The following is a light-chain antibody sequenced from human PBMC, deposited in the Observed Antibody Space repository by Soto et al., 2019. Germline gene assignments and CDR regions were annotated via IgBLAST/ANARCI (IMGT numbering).Light chain of an antibody. CDR3: QQYGSSPPLT. CDR2: GAS. CDR1: QSVSSSY. V-gene: IGKV3-20*01. Sequence: EIVLTQSPGTLSLSPGERATLSCRASQSVSSSYLAWYQQKPGQAPRLLIYGASSRATGIPDRFSGSVSGTDFTLTISRLEPEDFAVYYCQQYGSSPPLTFDGGTKVEIK. J-gene: IGKJ4*01.